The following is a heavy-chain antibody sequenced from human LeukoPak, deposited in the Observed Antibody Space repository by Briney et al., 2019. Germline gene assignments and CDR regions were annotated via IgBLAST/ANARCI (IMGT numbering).Heavy chain of an antibody. J-gene: IGHJ4*02. Sequence: PSETLSLTCAVSGGSVSGYYWSWIRQPPGKGLEWIGEINHSGSTNYNPSLKSRVTISVDTSKNQFSLKLSSVTAADTAVYYCARGPISGGYCSSTSCYGRPVAEPFDYWGQGTLVTVSS. CDR1: GGSVSGYY. CDR2: INHSGST. V-gene: IGHV4-34*01. CDR3: ARGPISGGYCSSTSCYGRPVAEPFDY. D-gene: IGHD2-2*03.